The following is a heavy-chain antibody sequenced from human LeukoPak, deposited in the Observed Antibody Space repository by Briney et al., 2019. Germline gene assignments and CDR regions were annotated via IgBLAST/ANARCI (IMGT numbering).Heavy chain of an antibody. Sequence: PSETLSLTCTVSGGSISSSSYYWGWIRQPPGKGLEWYGSIYYSGSTYYNPYLQSRVTISVDTYQNQLSLKQRSVTGADTGVYYCARGAMGVIRYFDWPTGYFDLWGRGTLVTVSS. D-gene: IGHD3-9*01. CDR3: ARGAMGVIRYFDWPTGYFDL. V-gene: IGHV4-39*07. J-gene: IGHJ2*01. CDR2: IYYSGST. CDR1: GGSISSSSYY.